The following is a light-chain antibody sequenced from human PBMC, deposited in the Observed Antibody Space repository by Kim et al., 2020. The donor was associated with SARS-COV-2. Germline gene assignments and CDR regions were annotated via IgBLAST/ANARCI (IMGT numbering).Light chain of an antibody. Sequence: DIQMTQSPSSLSASVGDRVTITCRASQSISSYLNWYQQRPGKAPRLLIYAASRLQSGVPTRFSGSGSATDFTFTISSLHPEDFATYYCQQSYSVPLTFGGGTKVEIK. CDR3: QQSYSVPLT. V-gene: IGKV1-39*01. CDR2: AAS. CDR1: QSISSY. J-gene: IGKJ4*01.